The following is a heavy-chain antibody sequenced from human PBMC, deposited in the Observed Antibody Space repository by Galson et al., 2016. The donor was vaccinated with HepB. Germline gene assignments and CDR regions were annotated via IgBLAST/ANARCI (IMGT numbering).Heavy chain of an antibody. CDR2: MYSGGSK. D-gene: IGHD2-8*01. J-gene: IGHJ4*02. Sequence: SLRLSCAVSGFLVNSNYMTWVRLAPGKGLEWVAIMYSGGSKQYAGSVKGRVTISRDTSSQTLFLEVSDLRAEDTGIYYCARGYTSGVPFWWSQGTLVTVSS. CDR3: ARGYTSGVPFW. CDR1: GFLVNSNY. V-gene: IGHV3-53*01.